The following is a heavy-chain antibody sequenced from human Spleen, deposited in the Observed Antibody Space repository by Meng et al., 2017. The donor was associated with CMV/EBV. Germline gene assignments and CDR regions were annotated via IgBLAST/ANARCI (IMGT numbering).Heavy chain of an antibody. V-gene: IGHV4-4*01. J-gene: IGHJ4*02. CDR2: IHHSGST. Sequence: SISRINWWSWVRQPPGKGLEWIGEIHHSGSTNFNPSLKSRVTISVDKSKNQFSLRLSSVTAADTAVYFCARDHDNVWTGYSQRYFEHWGQGTLVTVSS. CDR1: SISRINW. D-gene: IGHD3/OR15-3a*01. CDR3: ARDHDNVWTGYSQRYFEH.